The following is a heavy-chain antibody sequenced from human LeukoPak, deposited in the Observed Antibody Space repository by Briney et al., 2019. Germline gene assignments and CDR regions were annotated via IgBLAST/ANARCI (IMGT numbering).Heavy chain of an antibody. Sequence: SETLSLTCAVSGGSISSSGYSWSWIRQPPGKGLEWIGYIHHTGSTYYNPSLKSRVTISVDRSKNQFSLKLSSVTAADTAMYFCARTPTYCGGDCYYFDPWGQGTQVTVSS. CDR2: IHHTGST. D-gene: IGHD2-21*02. V-gene: IGHV4-30-2*01. J-gene: IGHJ5*02. CDR1: GGSISSSGYS. CDR3: ARTPTYCGGDCYYFDP.